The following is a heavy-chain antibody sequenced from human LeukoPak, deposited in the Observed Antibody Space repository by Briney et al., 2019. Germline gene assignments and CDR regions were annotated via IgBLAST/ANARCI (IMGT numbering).Heavy chain of an antibody. CDR1: GFTFSNYA. CDR3: AKYCSGDCSRRTFDC. D-gene: IGHD2-21*02. CDR2: ISGGGGRT. V-gene: IGHV3-23*01. J-gene: IGHJ4*02. Sequence: QTGASLRLSCAASGFTFSNYALSWVRQAPGKGLEWVSTISGGGGRTFYADSVKGRFTVSRDNSKNTLYLQMSSLRAEDTAIYYCAKYCSGDCSRRTFDCWGQGTLVTVSS.